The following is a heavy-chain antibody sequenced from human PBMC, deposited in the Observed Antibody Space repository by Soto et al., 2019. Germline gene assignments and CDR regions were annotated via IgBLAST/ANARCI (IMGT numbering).Heavy chain of an antibody. CDR2: IIPIFGTA. J-gene: IGHJ6*02. CDR3: ARDPQAPYYYDSSGSMDV. CDR1: GGTFSSYA. D-gene: IGHD3-22*01. V-gene: IGHV1-69*06. Sequence: QVQLVQSGAEVKKPGSSVKVSCKASGGTFSSYAIIWVRQAPGPGLAWMGGIIPIFGTANYAQKFQGRVTITADKSTSTAYMELSSLRSEDTAVYYCARDPQAPYYYDSSGSMDVWGQGTTVTVSS.